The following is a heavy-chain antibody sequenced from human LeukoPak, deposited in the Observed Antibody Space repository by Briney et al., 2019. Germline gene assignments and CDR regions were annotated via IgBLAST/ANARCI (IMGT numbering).Heavy chain of an antibody. CDR1: GGTFSSYA. CDR3: ARDPINCSSTSCQETDY. J-gene: IGHJ4*02. Sequence: GASVKVSCKASGGTFSSYAISWVRQAPGQGLEWMGGIIPIFGTANYAQKFQGRVTITTDESTSTAYMELSSLRSEDTAVYYCARDPINCSSTSCQETDYWGQGTLVTVSS. CDR2: IIPIFGTA. V-gene: IGHV1-69*05. D-gene: IGHD2-2*01.